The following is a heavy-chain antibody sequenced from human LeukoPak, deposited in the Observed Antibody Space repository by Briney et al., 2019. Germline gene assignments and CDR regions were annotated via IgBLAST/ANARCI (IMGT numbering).Heavy chain of an antibody. D-gene: IGHD5-24*01. CDR1: GFTFSNYA. V-gene: IGHV3-30*04. Sequence: SGGSLRLSCVASGFTFSNYAMHWVRQAPGKGLEWVAIVSHDGRNQYYAESVKGRFTISRDSSKNTVSLQMNSLRAGDSALYYCGRDPSARVTIDFWGQGTLVTVSS. CDR2: VSHDGRNQ. J-gene: IGHJ4*02. CDR3: GRDPSARVTIDF.